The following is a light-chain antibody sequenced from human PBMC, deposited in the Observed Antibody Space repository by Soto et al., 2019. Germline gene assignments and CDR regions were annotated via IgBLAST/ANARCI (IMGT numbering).Light chain of an antibody. CDR1: QSVSSTY. Sequence: VLTQSPGTLSLSPSDRGPLSCRARQSVSSTYLGWYQQKPGQAPRLLIYGASTRATGIPARFSGSGSGTEFTLTISSLQSEDFAVYYCQQYNNWPPWTVGQGNKVDIK. CDR2: GAS. J-gene: IGKJ1*01. CDR3: QQYNNWPPWT. V-gene: IGKV3-15*01.